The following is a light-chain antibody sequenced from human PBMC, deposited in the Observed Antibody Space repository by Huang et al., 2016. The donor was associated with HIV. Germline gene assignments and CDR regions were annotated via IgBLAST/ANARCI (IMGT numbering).Light chain of an antibody. CDR1: QTVTNNY. J-gene: IGKJ2*03. CDR3: QQFGSSPPYS. CDR2: GAS. V-gene: IGKV3-20*01. Sequence: IVLTQSPDTLSLSPGERATLSCRASQTVTNNYLAWYHQRPGHAPRLLIYGASTRATGIPDRFSGSGSGTDFTLTISRLEPKDFVVYYCQQFGSSPPYSFGQGTKLEIK.